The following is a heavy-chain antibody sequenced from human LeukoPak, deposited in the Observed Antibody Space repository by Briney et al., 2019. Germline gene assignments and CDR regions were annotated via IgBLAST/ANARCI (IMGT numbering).Heavy chain of an antibody. CDR2: INIDGATT. CDR3: VRGAVGTGVWFDP. J-gene: IGHJ5*02. D-gene: IGHD1-26*01. CDR1: GFTFSGYW. V-gene: IGHV3-74*01. Sequence: PGGSLTLSCAASGFTFSGYWMHWVRQAPGKGLEWVSRINIDGATTNYADSVKGRFTISRDNAKNTLHLQMNSLRADDTAVYYCVRGAVGTGVWFDPWGQGTLVTVSS.